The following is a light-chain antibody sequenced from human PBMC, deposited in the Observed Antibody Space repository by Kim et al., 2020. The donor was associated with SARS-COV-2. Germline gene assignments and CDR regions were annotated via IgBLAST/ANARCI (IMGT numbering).Light chain of an antibody. V-gene: IGLV4-69*01. CDR3: QTWGTGIGV. CDR2: LNSDGSH. Sequence: QLVLTQSPSASASLGASVKLTCTLSSGHSSYAIAWHQQQPEKGPRYLMKLNSDGSHNKGDGIPDRFSGSNSGAERYLTISSLQSEDEADYYCQTWGTGIGVFGGGTKLTVL. J-gene: IGLJ3*02. CDR1: SGHSSYA.